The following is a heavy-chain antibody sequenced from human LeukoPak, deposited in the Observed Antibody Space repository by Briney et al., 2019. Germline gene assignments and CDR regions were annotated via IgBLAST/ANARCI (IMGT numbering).Heavy chain of an antibody. CDR1: GFTFDDYG. V-gene: IGHV3-20*04. D-gene: IGHD2-8*01. CDR2: INWNGGST. Sequence: GGSLRLSCADSGFTFDDYGMSWVRQAPGKGLEWVSGINWNGGSTGYADSVKGRFTISRDNAKNSLYLQMNSLRAEDTALYYCARLKLMVAPDYWGQGTLVTVSS. J-gene: IGHJ4*02. CDR3: ARLKLMVAPDY.